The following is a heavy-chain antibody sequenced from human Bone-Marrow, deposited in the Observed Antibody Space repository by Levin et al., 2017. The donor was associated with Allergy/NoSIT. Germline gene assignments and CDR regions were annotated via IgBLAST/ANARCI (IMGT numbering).Heavy chain of an antibody. Sequence: SETLSLTCTVSGGSISGAHDYWAWIRQPPGKGLEWIGSLYFGGRTSYNPSLKSRVVISLDTSKNQFSLKLSSVTAADTAVYYCASDVSKSDFPMVDCWGQGTLVTVSS. CDR3: ASDVSKSDFPMVDC. CDR2: LYFGGRT. CDR1: GGSISGAHDY. J-gene: IGHJ4*02. D-gene: IGHD2-21*02. V-gene: IGHV4-39*07.